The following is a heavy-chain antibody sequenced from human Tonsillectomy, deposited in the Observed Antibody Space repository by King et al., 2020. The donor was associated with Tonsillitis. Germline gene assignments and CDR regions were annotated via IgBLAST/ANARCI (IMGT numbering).Heavy chain of an antibody. V-gene: IGHV1-2*02. CDR1: GYTFTDYH. CDR3: ANLDY. Sequence: GQLVQSGAEVKKPGASVNVSCETSGYTFTDYHLHWVRQAPGQGLEWMGWINPKTGGTRSAQKFQGRVTMTRDTSINTAYLELTRLRSDDTAVYYCANLDYWGQGTLVTVSS. J-gene: IGHJ4*02. CDR2: INPKTGGT.